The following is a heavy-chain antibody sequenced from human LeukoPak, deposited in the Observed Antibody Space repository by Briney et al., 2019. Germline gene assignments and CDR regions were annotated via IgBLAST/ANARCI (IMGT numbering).Heavy chain of an antibody. CDR1: GASIRNYNNY. Sequence: SETLSLTCIVSGASIRNYNNYWGWIRQPPGKGLEGIGSVFYTGSTYYNPSLQSRITVSVDTSKNQFSLKLTSVTAADTAVYYCVRHHKYCSSTSCYKVGDPTDAFAIWGLGTMVIVSS. CDR2: VFYTGST. V-gene: IGHV4-39*01. J-gene: IGHJ3*02. CDR3: VRHHKYCSSTSCYKVGDPTDAFAI. D-gene: IGHD2-2*01.